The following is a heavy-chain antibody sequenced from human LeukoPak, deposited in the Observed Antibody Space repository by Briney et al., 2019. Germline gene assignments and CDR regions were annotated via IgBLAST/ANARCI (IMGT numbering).Heavy chain of an antibody. CDR1: GFTFSSYG. CDR3: AKSFQFYGSGSYPFDY. Sequence: GGSLRLSCAASGFTFSSYGMHWVRQAPGKGLEWVAVIWYDGSNKYYADSVKGRFTISRDNSKNTLYLQMNSLRAEDTAVYYCAKSFQFYGSGSYPFDYWGQGTLVTVSS. V-gene: IGHV3-33*06. CDR2: IWYDGSNK. J-gene: IGHJ4*02. D-gene: IGHD3-10*01.